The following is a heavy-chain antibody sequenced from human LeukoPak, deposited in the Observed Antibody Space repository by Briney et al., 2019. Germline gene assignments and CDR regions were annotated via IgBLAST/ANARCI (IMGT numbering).Heavy chain of an antibody. CDR3: ARVPYVKVYYDRRWEFQH. CDR1: GFTFSSYW. Sequence: PGGSLRLSCAASGFTFSSYWMSWVRQAPGKGLEWVANIKQDGSEKYYEDSVKGRFTISRDNAKNSLYLQMNSLRAEDTAVYYCARVPYVKVYYDRRWEFQHWGQGTLVTVSS. CDR2: IKQDGSEK. J-gene: IGHJ1*01. V-gene: IGHV3-7*01. D-gene: IGHD1-26*01.